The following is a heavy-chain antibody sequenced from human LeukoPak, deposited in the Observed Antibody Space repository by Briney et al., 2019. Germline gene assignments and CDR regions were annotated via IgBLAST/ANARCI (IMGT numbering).Heavy chain of an antibody. CDR3: AKAHWDDEYIFYY. V-gene: IGHV3-23*01. Sequence: GGSLRLSCAASGFTFSRYAMGWVRQAPGKGLEWVSAISGSGGRTYYADSVKGRFTISRDNSNNTLYLQMNSLRAEDTAVYYCAKAHWDDEYIFYYWGQATLVTVSS. D-gene: IGHD1-1*01. CDR2: ISGSGGRT. J-gene: IGHJ4*02. CDR1: GFTFSRYA.